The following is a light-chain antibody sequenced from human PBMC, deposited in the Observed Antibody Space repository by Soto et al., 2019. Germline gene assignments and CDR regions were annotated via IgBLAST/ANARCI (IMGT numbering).Light chain of an antibody. J-gene: IGLJ2*01. V-gene: IGLV8-61*01. CDR3: VLYMGSGISV. CDR2: NTD. Sequence: QTVVTQEPSFSVSPGGTVTLTCALSSGSASRSYYPSWYQQTPGQAPRTLIYNTDTRASGVPDRFSGSILGNKAALTITGAQADDESDYYCVLYMGSGISVFGGRTKLTVL. CDR1: SGSASRSYY.